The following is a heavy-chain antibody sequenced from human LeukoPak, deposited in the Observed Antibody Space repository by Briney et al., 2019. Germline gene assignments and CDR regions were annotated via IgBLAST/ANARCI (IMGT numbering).Heavy chain of an antibody. D-gene: IGHD2-15*01. J-gene: IGHJ4*02. CDR3: ARTFAAAHIDY. CDR2: IKSDGSST. Sequence: GGSPRLSCAASGFTFSGYWMHWVRQAPGEGLVWVSRIKSDGSSTTYADSVKGRFTISRDNAKNTLYLEMNSLRAEDTAVYYCARTFAAAHIDYWGQGTLVTVSS. V-gene: IGHV3-74*01. CDR1: GFTFSGYW.